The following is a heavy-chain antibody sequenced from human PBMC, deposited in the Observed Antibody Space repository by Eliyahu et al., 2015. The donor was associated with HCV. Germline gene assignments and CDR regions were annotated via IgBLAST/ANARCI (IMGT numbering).Heavy chain of an antibody. V-gene: IGHV4-34*01. D-gene: IGHD3-3*02. J-gene: IGHJ5*02. CDR3: ARGPHFWSGYRPRFDP. CDR1: GGSFSGYY. Sequence: QVQLQQWGAGLLKPSETLSLTCPVYGGSFSGYYWSWIRQPPGKGLEWIGEINHSGSTNYNPSLKSRVTISVDTSKNQFSLKLSSVTAADTAVYYCARGPHFWSGYRPRFDPWGQGTLVTVSS. CDR2: INHSGST.